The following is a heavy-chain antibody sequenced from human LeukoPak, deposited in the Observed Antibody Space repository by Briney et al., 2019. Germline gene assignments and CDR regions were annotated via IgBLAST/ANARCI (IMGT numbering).Heavy chain of an antibody. CDR2: ISYDGSNK. Sequence: RGSLRLSCAASGFTFSSYGMHWVRQAPGKGLEWVAVISYDGSNKYYADSVKGRFTISRDNSKNTLYLQMNSLRADDTAVYYCARDWPDQDGNYGLHWGQGTLVTVSS. V-gene: IGHV3-30*03. J-gene: IGHJ4*02. D-gene: IGHD4-17*01. CDR3: ARDWPDQDGNYGLH. CDR1: GFTFSSYG.